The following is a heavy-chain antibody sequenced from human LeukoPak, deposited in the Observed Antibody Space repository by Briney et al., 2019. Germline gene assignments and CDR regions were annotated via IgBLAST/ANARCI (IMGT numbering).Heavy chain of an antibody. Sequence: PSETLSLTCTVSGGSMSSGDYYWSWIRQPPGKGLEWIGYIYYSGSTYYNPSLKSRVTISVDTTKNQFSLKLTSVTAADTAVYYCARVPRLNPAPWLRKDYAFDIWGQGTMVTVSS. D-gene: IGHD5-12*01. J-gene: IGHJ3*02. CDR1: GGSMSSGDYY. CDR3: ARVPRLNPAPWLRKDYAFDI. V-gene: IGHV4-31*03. CDR2: IYYSGST.